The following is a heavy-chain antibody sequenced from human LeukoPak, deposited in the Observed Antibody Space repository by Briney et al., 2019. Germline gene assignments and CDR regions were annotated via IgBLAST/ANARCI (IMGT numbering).Heavy chain of an antibody. D-gene: IGHD3-10*01. CDR3: ARAHYYYGSGGRGWFDP. J-gene: IGHJ5*02. Sequence: ASVKVSCKASGGTFSTYAITWVRQAPGQGLEWMGGIITMFGTANYAQKFQGRVTLTADESTSTAYMELSSLRSDDTAVYYSARAHYYYGSGGRGWFDPWGQGTLVTVSS. CDR1: GGTFSTYA. CDR2: IITMFGTA. V-gene: IGHV1-69*13.